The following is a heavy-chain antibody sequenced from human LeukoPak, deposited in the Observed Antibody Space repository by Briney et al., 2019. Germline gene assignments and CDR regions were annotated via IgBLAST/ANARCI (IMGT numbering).Heavy chain of an antibody. D-gene: IGHD3-22*01. J-gene: IGHJ4*02. V-gene: IGHV3-30*02. CDR1: GFTFSSYG. CDR3: ARGSYDSSGYYGTY. CDR2: IRYDGSNK. Sequence: PGGSLRLSCAASGFTFSSYGMHWVRQAPGKGLEWVAFIRYDGSNKYYADSVKGRFTISRDNAKNSLYLQMNSLRAEDTAVYYCARGSYDSSGYYGTYWGQGTLVTVSS.